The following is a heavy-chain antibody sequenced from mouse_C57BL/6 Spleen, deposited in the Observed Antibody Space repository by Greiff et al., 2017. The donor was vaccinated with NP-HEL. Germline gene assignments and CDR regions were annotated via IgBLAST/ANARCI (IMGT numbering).Heavy chain of an antibody. V-gene: IGHV3-6*01. J-gene: IGHJ1*03. CDR3: ARDRQYPWYFDV. D-gene: IGHD2-10*02. CDR1: GYSITSGYY. Sequence: ESGPGLVKPSQSLSLTCSVTGYSITSGYYWNWIRQFPGNKLEWMGYISYDGSNNYNPSLKNRISITRDTSKNQFFLKLNSVTTEDTATYYCARDRQYPWYFDVWGTGTTVTVSS. CDR2: ISYDGSN.